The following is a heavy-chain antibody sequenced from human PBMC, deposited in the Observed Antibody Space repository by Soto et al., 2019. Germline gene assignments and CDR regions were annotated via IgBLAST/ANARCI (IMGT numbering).Heavy chain of an antibody. Sequence: SETLSLTCAVYGGSFSGYYWSWIRQPPGKGLEWIGEINHSGSTNYNPSIKSRVTISVDTSKNQFSLKLSSVTAADTAVYYCARELLWFGELLPEDAFDIWGQGTMVTVSS. CDR3: ARELLWFGELLPEDAFDI. V-gene: IGHV4-34*01. CDR1: GGSFSGYY. CDR2: INHSGST. J-gene: IGHJ3*02. D-gene: IGHD3-10*01.